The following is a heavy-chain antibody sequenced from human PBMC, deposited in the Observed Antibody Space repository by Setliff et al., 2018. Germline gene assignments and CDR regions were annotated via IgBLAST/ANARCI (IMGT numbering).Heavy chain of an antibody. CDR3: ARDRFYNSWSGTSITAPHDAFDI. V-gene: IGHV1-46*03. CDR1: GYTLTNYY. Sequence: SVKVSCKASGYTLTNYYMHWVRQAPGQGLEWMGIINPSGGLTRYAQKFQGRVTMTRDTSMSTVYMEVISLRSEDTAVYFCARDRFYNSWSGTSITAPHDAFDIWGQGTMVTVSS. CDR2: INPSGGLT. J-gene: IGHJ3*02. D-gene: IGHD3-3*01.